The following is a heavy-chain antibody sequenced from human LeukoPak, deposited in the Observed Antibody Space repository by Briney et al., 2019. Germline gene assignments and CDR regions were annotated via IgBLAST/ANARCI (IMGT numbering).Heavy chain of an antibody. CDR1: GFTFSSYA. V-gene: IGHV3-30-3*01. CDR2: ISYDGSNK. CDR3: ARENYYDFWSGYYFDY. Sequence: PGRSLRLSCAASGFTFSSYAMHWVRQAPGKGLEWVAVISYDGSNKYYADSVKGRFTISRDNSKNTLYLQMNSLRAEDTAVYYCARENYYDFWSGYYFDYWGQGTLVTVSS. D-gene: IGHD3-3*01. J-gene: IGHJ4*02.